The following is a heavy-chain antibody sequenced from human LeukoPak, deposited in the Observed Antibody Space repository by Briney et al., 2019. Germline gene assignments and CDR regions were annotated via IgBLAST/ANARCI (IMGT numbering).Heavy chain of an antibody. J-gene: IGHJ4*02. V-gene: IGHV1-8*02. CDR2: MSPNSGNT. Sequence: GASVKVSCKASGYTFTSYYMHWVRQAPGQGLEWMGWMSPNSGNTGYAQEFQGRVTMTRDTSINTAYMELSSLRSEDTAVYYCARGPPNWGYDYWGQGTLVTVSS. CDR3: ARGPPNWGYDY. D-gene: IGHD7-27*01. CDR1: GYTFTSYY.